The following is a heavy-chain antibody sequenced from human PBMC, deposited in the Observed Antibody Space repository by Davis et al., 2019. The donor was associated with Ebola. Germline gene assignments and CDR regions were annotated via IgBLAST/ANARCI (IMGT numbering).Heavy chain of an antibody. D-gene: IGHD6-19*01. Sequence: ASVKVSCKASGYTFTTHGISWVRQAPGQGLEWMGWISAYNGNTNYAQNLQGRVTMTTDTSTSTAYMELRNLRSDDTAVYYCARELSGWYSMDYWGQGTLVTVSS. J-gene: IGHJ4*02. CDR3: ARELSGWYSMDY. CDR2: ISAYNGNT. V-gene: IGHV1-18*04. CDR1: GYTFTTHG.